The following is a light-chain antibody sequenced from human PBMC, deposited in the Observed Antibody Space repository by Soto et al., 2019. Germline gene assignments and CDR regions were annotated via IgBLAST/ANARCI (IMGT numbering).Light chain of an antibody. CDR3: EAWDGSLSGVV. CDR1: SSNIGRNP. J-gene: IGLJ2*01. Sequence: QSVLTQPPSASGTPGQRVTISCSGSSSNIGRNPVIWYQQLPGSAPTLLMYGNDQRPSGVPDRFSGSKSGTSASLAISGLRSEVEADYYCEAWDGSLSGVVFGGGTKLTVL. V-gene: IGLV1-47*01. CDR2: GND.